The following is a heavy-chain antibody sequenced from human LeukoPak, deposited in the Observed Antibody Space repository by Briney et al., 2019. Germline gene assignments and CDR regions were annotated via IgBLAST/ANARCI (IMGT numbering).Heavy chain of an antibody. CDR3: ASGDFWSGYVDY. J-gene: IGHJ4*02. CDR2: IYYSGST. V-gene: IGHV4-59*01. Sequence: SETLSLTCTVSGGSISSYYWSWIRQPPGKGLEWIGYIYYSGSTNYNPPLKSRVTISVDTSKNQFSLKLSSVTAADTAVYYCASGDFWSGYVDYWGQGTLVTVSS. CDR1: GGSISSYY. D-gene: IGHD3-3*01.